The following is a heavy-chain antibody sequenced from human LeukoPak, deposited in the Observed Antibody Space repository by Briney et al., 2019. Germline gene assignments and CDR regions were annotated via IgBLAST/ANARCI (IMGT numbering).Heavy chain of an antibody. D-gene: IGHD5-12*01. J-gene: IGHJ4*02. CDR1: GFTFSSYW. CDR3: ATWNGYADY. CDR2: IKQDGSEK. V-gene: IGHV3-7*03. Sequence: GGSLRLSCAASGFTFSSYWMSWVRQAPGKGLEWVANIKQDGSEKYYVDSVKGRFTISRDNAKNTLYLQMNSLRADDSALYYCATWNGYADYWGRGTVVAVS.